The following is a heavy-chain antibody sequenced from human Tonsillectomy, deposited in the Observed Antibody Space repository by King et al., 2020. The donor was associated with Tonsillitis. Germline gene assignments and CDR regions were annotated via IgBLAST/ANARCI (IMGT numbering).Heavy chain of an antibody. D-gene: IGHD1-26*01. CDR3: ARYVSGSFDY. CDR2: MCYSWTI. Sequence: QLQESGPGVVKPSETLSLTCTVSGGSVSSSDQYWAWIRPPPGKGLEGIGYMCYSWTIFYNPSLKSRITISGGTSENRFSLRLSSVTAADTAVYFCARYVSGSFDYWGQGALVTVSS. CDR1: GGSVSSSDQY. J-gene: IGHJ4*02. V-gene: IGHV4-39*02.